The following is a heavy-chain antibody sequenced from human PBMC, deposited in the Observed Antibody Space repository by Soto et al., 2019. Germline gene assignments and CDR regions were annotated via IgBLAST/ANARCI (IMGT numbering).Heavy chain of an antibody. V-gene: IGHV3-15*01. CDR1: GFTFTAAW. J-gene: IGHJ5*01. CDR2: VKSQIDGGTT. CDR3: ATGSARFDF. Sequence: EVQLVESGGGSVNPGGSVRLSCAASGFTFTAAWMNWVRQVPGEGLEWVGHVKSQIDGGTTDSAAALDGRVTISRDDSKNMVYLQMNRLRTDDTAVYYCATGSARFDFWGQGTLVTVSS. D-gene: IGHD6-6*01.